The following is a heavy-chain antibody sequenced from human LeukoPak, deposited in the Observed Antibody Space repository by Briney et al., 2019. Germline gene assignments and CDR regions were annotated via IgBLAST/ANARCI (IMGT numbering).Heavy chain of an antibody. Sequence: GGSLRLSCAASGFTFSSYGMHWVRQAPGKGLEWVAVIWYDGSNKYYADSVKGRFTISRDNSKNTLYLQMNSLRAEDTAVYYCARGSSSGWYSCFDYWGQGTLVTVSS. D-gene: IGHD6-19*01. CDR2: IWYDGSNK. CDR1: GFTFSSYG. V-gene: IGHV3-33*08. CDR3: ARGSSSGWYSCFDY. J-gene: IGHJ4*02.